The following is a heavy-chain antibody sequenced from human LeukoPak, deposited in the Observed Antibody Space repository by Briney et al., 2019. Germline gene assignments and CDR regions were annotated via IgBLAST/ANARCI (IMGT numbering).Heavy chain of an antibody. CDR2: ISSSSSNI. J-gene: IGHJ4*02. V-gene: IGHV3-48*02. D-gene: IGHD1-26*01. Sequence: PGGSLRPSCAASGFTFSSYNMNWVRQAPGKGLEWVSYISSSSSNIQYADSVKGRFTISRDNAKNSLYLQMNSLRDEDTAVYYCARSGGYGDYTGYWGQGTLVTVSS. CDR1: GFTFSSYN. CDR3: ARSGGYGDYTGY.